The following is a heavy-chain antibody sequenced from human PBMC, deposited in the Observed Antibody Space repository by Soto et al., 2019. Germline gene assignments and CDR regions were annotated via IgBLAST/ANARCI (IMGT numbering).Heavy chain of an antibody. CDR2: ISDSGST. Sequence: EVQLLESGGGLVQPGGSLRLSCTASGFTFSTYAMSWVRQAPGKGREWVSTISDSGSTYYADSVKGRFTISRDNSKNTLYLEMNSLRAEDTAVYYCAKDKGGRYCSRTSCLYSFDYWGQGTLVTVSS. D-gene: IGHD2-2*01. J-gene: IGHJ4*02. CDR3: AKDKGGRYCSRTSCLYSFDY. CDR1: GFTFSTYA. V-gene: IGHV3-23*01.